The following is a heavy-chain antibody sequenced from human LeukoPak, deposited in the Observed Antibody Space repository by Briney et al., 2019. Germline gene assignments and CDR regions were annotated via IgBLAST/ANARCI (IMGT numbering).Heavy chain of an antibody. CDR2: ITTTFYT. V-gene: IGHV3-21*04. Sequence: GGSLRLSCAASGFTFSSYSFNWVRQVPGKGLEWVSSITTTFYTYYTDSVKGRFTISRDNAKNSLYLQMISLRAEDTAVYYCARYSTVVTRGFDYWGQGTLVTVSS. J-gene: IGHJ4*02. D-gene: IGHD4-23*01. CDR1: GFTFSSYS. CDR3: ARYSTVVTRGFDY.